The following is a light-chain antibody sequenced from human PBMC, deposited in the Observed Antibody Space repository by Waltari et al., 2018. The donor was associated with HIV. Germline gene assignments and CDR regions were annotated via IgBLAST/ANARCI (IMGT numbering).Light chain of an antibody. J-gene: IGKJ4*01. CDR2: GAS. V-gene: IGKV3-20*01. CDR3: QQYAASPLT. Sequence: EIVLTQSPGTLSLSPGERATLSCRASQSVRSATLAWYQPKPGQAPRLLLFGASSRAPGIPDRFSGSGAVTDFILTISRLEPEDCAVYYCQQYAASPLTFGGGTRVEIK. CDR1: QSVRSAT.